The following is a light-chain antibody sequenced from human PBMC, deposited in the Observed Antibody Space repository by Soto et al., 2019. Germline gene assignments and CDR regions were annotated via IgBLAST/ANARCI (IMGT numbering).Light chain of an antibody. CDR1: QSVKCNY. Sequence: EIVLTQSPGTLSLSPGERATLSCRASQSVKCNYLAWYQQKPGQPPTLLIHLTSTRATGIPDRFSGSGSGTDFTLTITRLEPDDFAVYYCQQYGDSLSFGGGTTVEIK. CDR2: LTS. V-gene: IGKV3-20*01. CDR3: QQYGDSLS. J-gene: IGKJ4*01.